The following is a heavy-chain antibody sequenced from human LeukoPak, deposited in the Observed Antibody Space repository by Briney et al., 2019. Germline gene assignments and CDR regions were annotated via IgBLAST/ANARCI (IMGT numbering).Heavy chain of an antibody. V-gene: IGHV3-21*01. J-gene: IGHJ6*03. D-gene: IGHD2-2*01. CDR1: GFTFSSYS. Sequence: PGGSLRLSCAASGFTFSSYSMNWVRQAPGKGLEWVSSISSSSSYIYYADSVKGRFTISRDNAKNSLYPQMNSLRAEDTAVYYCARGAGMGIVVVPAARLYYYMDVWGKGTTVTVSS. CDR3: ARGAGMGIVVVPAARLYYYMDV. CDR2: ISSSSSYI.